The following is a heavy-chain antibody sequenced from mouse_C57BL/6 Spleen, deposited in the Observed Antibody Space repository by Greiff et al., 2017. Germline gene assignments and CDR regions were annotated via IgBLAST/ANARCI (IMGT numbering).Heavy chain of an antibody. J-gene: IGHJ1*03. CDR1: GFTFTDYY. CDR3: ARYWSPWYFDV. CDR2: IRNKANGYTT. V-gene: IGHV7-3*01. Sequence: EVKLVESGGGLVQPGGSLSLSCAASGFTFTDYYMSWVRQPPGKALEWLGFIRNKANGYTTEYSASVKGRFTTSSDNSQSILYLQMDALRAEYSATYYCARYWSPWYFDVWGTGTTVTVSS.